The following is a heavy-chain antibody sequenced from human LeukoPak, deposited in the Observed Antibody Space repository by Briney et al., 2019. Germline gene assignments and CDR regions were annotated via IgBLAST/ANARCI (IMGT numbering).Heavy chain of an antibody. CDR2: INPDSGGT. CDR1: GYPFTDYY. D-gene: IGHD6-19*01. CDR3: ARKVGSCWSFDY. Sequence: ASVKVSCKASGYPFTDYYIYWVRQAPGQGLEWTGWINPDSGGTIYAQNFQGRVTMTRDTSISTAYMELNSLRSDDTALYYCARKVGSCWSFDYWGQGTLLTVSS. J-gene: IGHJ4*02. V-gene: IGHV1-2*02.